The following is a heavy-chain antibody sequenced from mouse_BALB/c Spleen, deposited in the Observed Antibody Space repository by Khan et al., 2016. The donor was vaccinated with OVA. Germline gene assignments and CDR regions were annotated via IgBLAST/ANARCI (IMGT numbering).Heavy chain of an antibody. CDR2: ISPGSGDT. J-gene: IGHJ3*01. CDR3: ARRNYFGYTFAY. CDR1: GYTFTDYY. Sequence: QVQLKQSGAELARPGASVKLSCKASGYTFTDYYINWEKQRTGQGLEWIGEISPGSGDTYYNERFKGKATLTADKSYSTAYLQHSSMTSEASSVYFCARRNYFGYTFAYWGQGTLVTVSA. D-gene: IGHD1-2*01. V-gene: IGHV1-77*01.